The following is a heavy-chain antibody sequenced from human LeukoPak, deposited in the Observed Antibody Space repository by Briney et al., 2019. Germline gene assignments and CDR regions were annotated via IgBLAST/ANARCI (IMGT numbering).Heavy chain of an antibody. Sequence: SVKVSCKASGGTFSSYAISWVRQAPGQGLEWMGGIIPIFSTANYAQKFQGRVTMTRSASINTAYMELTNLRSEDTAVYYCARAPRSWGFDYWGQGTLVTVSS. J-gene: IGHJ4*02. CDR1: GGTFSSYA. CDR3: ARAPRSWGFDY. V-gene: IGHV1-69*05. D-gene: IGHD7-27*01. CDR2: IIPIFSTA.